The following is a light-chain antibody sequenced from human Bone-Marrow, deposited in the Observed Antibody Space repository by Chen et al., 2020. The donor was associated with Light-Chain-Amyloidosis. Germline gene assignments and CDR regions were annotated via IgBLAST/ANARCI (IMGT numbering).Light chain of an antibody. V-gene: IGLV3-21*02. CDR1: NIGSTS. J-gene: IGLJ3*02. CDR3: QVWDMSSDRPV. CDR2: DDS. Sequence: SYVLTQPSSLSAAPGQTATIACGGNNIGSTSVHWYQQTPGQAPLLVVYDDSDRPSGIPERLSGSNSGNTATLTISRVEAGDEADYYCQVWDMSSDRPVFGGGTKLTVL.